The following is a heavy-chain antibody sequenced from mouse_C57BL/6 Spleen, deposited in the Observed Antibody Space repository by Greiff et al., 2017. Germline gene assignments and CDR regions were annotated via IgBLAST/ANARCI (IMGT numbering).Heavy chain of an antibody. D-gene: IGHD1-1*01. Sequence: VQLQQPGTELVKPGASVKLSCKASGYTFTSYWMHWVKQRPGQGLEWIGNINPSNGGTNYNEKFKSKATLTVDKSSSTSYMQLSSLTSEDSAVYYCARGDYGSSGTWFAYWGQGTLVTVSA. V-gene: IGHV1-53*01. J-gene: IGHJ3*01. CDR1: GYTFTSYW. CDR3: ARGDYGSSGTWFAY. CDR2: INPSNGGT.